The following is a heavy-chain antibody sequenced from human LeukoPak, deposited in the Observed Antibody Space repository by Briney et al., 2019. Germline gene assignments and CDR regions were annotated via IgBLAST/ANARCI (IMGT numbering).Heavy chain of an antibody. V-gene: IGHV1-69*13. Sequence: GASVKVSCKASGGTFSSYAISWVRQAPGQGLEWMGGIIPIFGTANYAQKFQGRVTITADESTSTAYMELSSLRSDDTAVYYCARELENIYGDYPPDYWGQGTLVTVSS. J-gene: IGHJ4*02. D-gene: IGHD4-17*01. CDR2: IIPIFGTA. CDR1: GGTFSSYA. CDR3: ARELENIYGDYPPDY.